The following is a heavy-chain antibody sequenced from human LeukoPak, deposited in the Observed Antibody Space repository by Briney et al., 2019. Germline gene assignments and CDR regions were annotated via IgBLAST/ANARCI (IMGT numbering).Heavy chain of an antibody. J-gene: IGHJ4*02. CDR2: INPNSGGT. D-gene: IGHD3-22*01. V-gene: IGHV1-2*02. CDR3: AREGYDTSRTPGQRGNLGLDY. Sequence: GASVKVSCKASGYTFTGYYMHWVRQAPGQGLGWMGWINPNSGGTNYAQKFQGRVTMTRDTSISTAYMELSRLRSDDTAVYYCAREGYDTSRTPGQRGNLGLDYWGQGTLVTVSS. CDR1: GYTFTGYY.